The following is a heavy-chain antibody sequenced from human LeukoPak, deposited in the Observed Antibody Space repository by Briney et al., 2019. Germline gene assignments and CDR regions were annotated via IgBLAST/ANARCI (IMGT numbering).Heavy chain of an antibody. J-gene: IGHJ4*02. D-gene: IGHD3-22*01. V-gene: IGHV4-61*02. CDR2: IYSSGDT. Sequence: PSETLSLTCTVSGGSISSGTHYWSWIRQPAGKGLEWIGRIYSSGDTSYNPSLKSRVTISVDTSKIEFSLRLSSVTAADTAVYYCARDSHYSDSSGFDSWGQGTLVTVSS. CDR1: GGSISSGTHY. CDR3: ARDSHYSDSSGFDS.